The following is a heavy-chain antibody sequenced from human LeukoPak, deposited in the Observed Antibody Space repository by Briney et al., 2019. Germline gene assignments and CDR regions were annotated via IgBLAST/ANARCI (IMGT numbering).Heavy chain of an antibody. CDR1: GGSFSGYY. J-gene: IGHJ6*03. V-gene: IGHV4-34*01. D-gene: IGHD6-6*01. Sequence: SETLSLTCAVYGGSFSGYYWSWIRQPPGKGLEWIGEINHSGSTNYNPSLKSRVTISVDTSKNQFSLKLSSVAAADTAVYYCARVGGSSPRRTYYYYMDVWGKGTTVTASS. CDR3: ARVGGSSPRRTYYYYMDV. CDR2: INHSGST.